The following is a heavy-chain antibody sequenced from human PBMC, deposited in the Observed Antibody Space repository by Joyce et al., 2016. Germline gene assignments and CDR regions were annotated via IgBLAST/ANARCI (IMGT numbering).Heavy chain of an antibody. CDR2: INHGGSN. Sequence: QVQLQQWGAGLLKPSETLSLTCGVYGRSFSGYYWSWIRQPPGKGLEWIGEINHGGSNSYNPSLKSRVTISVDTSKNQFSLKLTSVTAADTAVYFCARSTLNGVGWFDPWGQGTLVAVSS. V-gene: IGHV4-34*01. J-gene: IGHJ5*02. CDR3: ARSTLNGVGWFDP. CDR1: GRSFSGYY. D-gene: IGHD3-3*01.